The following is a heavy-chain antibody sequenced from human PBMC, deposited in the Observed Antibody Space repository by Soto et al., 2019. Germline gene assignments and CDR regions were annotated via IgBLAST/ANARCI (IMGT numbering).Heavy chain of an antibody. V-gene: IGHV3-30*04. CDR1: GFTFSSYA. CDR3: ARDQGVGYCSGGSCYSLSY. CDR2: ISYDGSNK. D-gene: IGHD2-15*01. J-gene: IGHJ4*02. Sequence: QVQLVESGGGVVQPGRSLRLSCAASGFTFSSYAMHWVRQAPGKGLEWVAVISYDGSNKYYADSVKGRFTISRDNSKNTPYLQMNSLRAEDTAVYYCARDQGVGYCSGGSCYSLSYWGQGTLVTVSS.